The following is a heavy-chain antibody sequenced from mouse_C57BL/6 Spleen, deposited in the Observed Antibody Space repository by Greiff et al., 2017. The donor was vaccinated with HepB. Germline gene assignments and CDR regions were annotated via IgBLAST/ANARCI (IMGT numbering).Heavy chain of an antibody. D-gene: IGHD1-1*01. CDR2: IDPSDSYT. V-gene: IGHV1-69*01. Sequence: QVQLQQPGAELVMPGASVKLSCKASGYTFTSYWMHWVKQRPGQGLEWIGEIDPSDSYTNYNQKFKGKSTLTVDESSSTAYMQLSSLTSEDSAVYYCARGGGSTWFAYWGQGTLVTVSA. J-gene: IGHJ3*01. CDR3: ARGGGSTWFAY. CDR1: GYTFTSYW.